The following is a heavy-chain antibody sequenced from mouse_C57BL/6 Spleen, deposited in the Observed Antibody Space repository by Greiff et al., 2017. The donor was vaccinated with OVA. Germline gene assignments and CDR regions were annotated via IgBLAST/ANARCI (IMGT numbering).Heavy chain of an antibody. CDR1: GFTFTDYY. J-gene: IGHJ1*03. Sequence: EVQVVESGGGLVQPGGSLSLSCAASGFTFTDYYMSWVRQPPGKALEWLGFISNKANGYTSEYSASVKGRFTISRDNSQSILYLQMNAMMAEDSATYDCARSLIAAVVAPAGWGTGTTVTVAS. D-gene: IGHD1-1*01. CDR2: ISNKANGYTS. V-gene: IGHV7-3*01. CDR3: ARSLIAAVVAPAG.